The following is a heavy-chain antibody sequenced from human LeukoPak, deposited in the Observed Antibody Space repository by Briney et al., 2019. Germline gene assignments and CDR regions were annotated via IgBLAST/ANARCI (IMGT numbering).Heavy chain of an antibody. Sequence: ASLKVSSKASGYTLTGYYMHAVRDTPEQGVESIGWINPNSGGTNNAQKSQGWVTMTRDTPSSTAYMELSRLRSDDTAVYDWARSHCYGSRGVYGMDVWGKGTTVTVSS. CDR3: ARSHCYGSRGVYGMDV. J-gene: IGHJ6*04. CDR1: GYTLTGYY. CDR2: INPNSGGT. D-gene: IGHD3-10*01. V-gene: IGHV1-2*04.